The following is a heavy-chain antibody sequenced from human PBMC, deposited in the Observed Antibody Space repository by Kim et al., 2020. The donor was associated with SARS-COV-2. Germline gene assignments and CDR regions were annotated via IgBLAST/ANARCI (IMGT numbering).Heavy chain of an antibody. D-gene: IGHD3-9*01. Sequence: SETLSLTCTVSGGSISSSSYYWGWIRQPPGKGLEWIGSIYYSGSTYYNPSLKSRVTISVDTSKNQFSLKLSSVTAADTAVYHSARGINYDILTGYNLFDYWGQVTLVTVSS. CDR3: ARGINYDILTGYNLFDY. J-gene: IGHJ4*02. CDR1: GGSISSSSYY. V-gene: IGHV4-39*01. CDR2: IYYSGST.